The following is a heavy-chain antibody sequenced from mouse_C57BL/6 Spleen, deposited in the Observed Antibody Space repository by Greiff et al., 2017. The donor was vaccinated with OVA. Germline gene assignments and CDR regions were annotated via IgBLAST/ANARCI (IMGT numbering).Heavy chain of an antibody. V-gene: IGHV1-39*01. CDR3: ARGAYDSHDY. J-gene: IGHJ2*01. CDR1: GYSFTDYN. CDR2: INHNYGTT. D-gene: IGHD2-4*01. Sequence: EVQLQESGPELVKPGASVKISCKASGYSFTDYNMNWVKQRNGKSLEWIGVINHNYGTTSYNQKSKGKATCTVDQSSSTAYMQLNSLTSEDSAVYYCARGAYDSHDYWGKGTTLTVSS.